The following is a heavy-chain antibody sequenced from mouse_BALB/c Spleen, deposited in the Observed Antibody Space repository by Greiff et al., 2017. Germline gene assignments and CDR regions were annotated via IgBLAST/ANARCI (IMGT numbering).Heavy chain of an antibody. CDR1: GFTFSSYT. CDR2: ISNGGGST. V-gene: IGHV5-12-2*01. CDR3: ARQYGAY. D-gene: IGHD1-1*02. Sequence: DVMLVESGGGLVQPGGSLKLSCAASGFTFSSYTMSWVRQTPEKRLEWVAYISNGGGSTYYPDTVKGRFTISRDNAKNTLYLQMSSLKSEDTAMYYCARQYGAYWGQGTLVTVSA. J-gene: IGHJ3*01.